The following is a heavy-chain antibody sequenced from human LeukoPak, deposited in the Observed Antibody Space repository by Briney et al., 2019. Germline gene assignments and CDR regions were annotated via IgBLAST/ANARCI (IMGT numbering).Heavy chain of an antibody. J-gene: IGHJ4*02. CDR3: AKSAEPKYITMIVVGIPPEY. Sequence: PGGSLRLSCAASGFPLSSCAMSWVRQAPGKGLEWVSAISGSGGSTYYADSVKGRFTISRDNSKNTLYLQMNSLRAEDTAVYYCAKSAEPKYITMIVVGIPPEYWGQGTLVTVSS. V-gene: IGHV3-23*01. CDR1: GFPLSSCA. CDR2: ISGSGGST. D-gene: IGHD3-22*01.